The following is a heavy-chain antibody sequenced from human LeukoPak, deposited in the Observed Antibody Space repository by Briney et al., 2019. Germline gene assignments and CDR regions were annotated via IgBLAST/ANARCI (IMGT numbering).Heavy chain of an antibody. J-gene: IGHJ4*02. D-gene: IGHD4-11*01. CDR3: ARPLTGYSNTFVY. Sequence: SETLSLTCIVSGGPIRGTSYYWGWIRQSPGKGLEWIGSVSYSGSPYYNPSLKSRVAISIDTSKNLFSLELTSVTAADTAVYYCARPLTGYSNTFVYWGQGTMVTVSS. CDR2: VSYSGSP. CDR1: GGPIRGTSYY. V-gene: IGHV4-39*01.